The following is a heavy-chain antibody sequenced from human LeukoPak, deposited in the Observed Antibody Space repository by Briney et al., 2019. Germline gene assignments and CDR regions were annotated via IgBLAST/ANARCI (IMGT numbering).Heavy chain of an antibody. CDR3: AGVLRVAFDI. V-gene: IGHV3-53*01. CDR1: GITVSSNE. Sequence: GGSLSLPCTAPGITVSSNEMCWARQAPGKGLEWISRIYSGGRTDSTSSVKGRFTISRDNSKNMLYLQRNSLRGDDTAVYYCAGVLRVAFDIWGKGKMVAVAS. CDR2: IYSGGRT. J-gene: IGHJ3*02.